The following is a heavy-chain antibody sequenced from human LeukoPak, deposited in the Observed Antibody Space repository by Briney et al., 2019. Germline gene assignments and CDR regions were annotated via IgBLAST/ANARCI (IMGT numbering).Heavy chain of an antibody. CDR1: GFTFSSYA. CDR3: VKLRTGTATNFDY. CDR2: ISGAGGST. V-gene: IGHV3-23*01. D-gene: IGHD1-1*01. Sequence: GGSLRLSCAASGFTFSSYAMSWVRQASGKGLGWVSGISGAGGSTYYADSVKGRFTISRDNSKDTLYLQTNSLRAEDTAIYYCVKLRTGTATNFDYWGQGTLVTVSS. J-gene: IGHJ4*02.